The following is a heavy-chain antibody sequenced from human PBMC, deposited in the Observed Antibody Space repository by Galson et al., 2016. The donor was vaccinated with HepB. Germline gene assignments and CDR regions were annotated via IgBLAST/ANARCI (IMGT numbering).Heavy chain of an antibody. CDR2: IGYSTSYI. CDR3: ARDRSRGHFCSGGNCYSYPLGY. Sequence: SLRLSCAASGFTFNDYNMHWVRQAPGKGLEWVSSIGYSTSYIYYADSVKGRFTISRDDAKNLLYLRMNRLRAEDTAVYYCARDRSRGHFCSGGNCYSYPLGYWGQGALVTVSS. V-gene: IGHV3-21*06. D-gene: IGHD2-15*01. CDR1: GFTFNDYN. J-gene: IGHJ4*02.